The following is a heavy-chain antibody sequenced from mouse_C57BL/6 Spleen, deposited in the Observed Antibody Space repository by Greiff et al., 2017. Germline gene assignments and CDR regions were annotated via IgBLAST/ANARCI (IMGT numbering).Heavy chain of an antibody. CDR3: ARNDGYYVRFAY. V-gene: IGHV1-80*01. Sequence: VQLQESGAELVKPGASVKISCKASGYAFSSYWMNWVKQRPGKGLEWIGQIYPGDGDTNYNGKFKGKATLTADKSSSTAYMQLSSLTSEDSAVYFCARNDGYYVRFAYWGQGTLVTVSA. CDR2: IYPGDGDT. D-gene: IGHD2-3*01. J-gene: IGHJ3*01. CDR1: GYAFSSYW.